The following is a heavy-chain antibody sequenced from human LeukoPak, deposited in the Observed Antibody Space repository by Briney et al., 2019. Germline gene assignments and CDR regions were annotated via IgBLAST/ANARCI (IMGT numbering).Heavy chain of an antibody. Sequence: PGGSLRLSCAASGFTISDYWMSWVRQAPGKGLEWVANIKEDGSEKNYVDSAKGRFTISRDNAKNSVYLQMNNLRAEDTAVYYCASKGGSFTISGVVCNDAFASWGQGTMVTVSA. V-gene: IGHV3-7*01. J-gene: IGHJ3*02. CDR3: ASKGGSFTISGVVCNDAFAS. CDR2: IKEDGSEK. D-gene: IGHD3-3*01. CDR1: GFTISDYW.